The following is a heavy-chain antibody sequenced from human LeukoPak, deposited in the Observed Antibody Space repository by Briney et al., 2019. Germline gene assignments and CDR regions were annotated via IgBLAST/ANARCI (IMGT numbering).Heavy chain of an antibody. Sequence: GGSLRLSCAASGFTFSSYWMHWVRQAPGKGLVWVSRINSDGSSTSYADSVKGRFTISRDNAKNTLYLQMNSLRAEDTAVYYCARARYYYDSSGLIDYWGQGTLVTVSS. J-gene: IGHJ4*02. V-gene: IGHV3-74*01. CDR2: INSDGSST. CDR1: GFTFSSYW. D-gene: IGHD3-22*01. CDR3: ARARYYYDSSGLIDY.